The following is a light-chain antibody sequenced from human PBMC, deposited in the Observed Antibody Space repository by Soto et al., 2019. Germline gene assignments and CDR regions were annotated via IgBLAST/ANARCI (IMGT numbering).Light chain of an antibody. J-gene: IGLJ3*02. Sequence: QSALTQPASVSGSPGQSITISCTGTSSDVGGYDYVAWYQRHPGKAPKLMIYDVFNRPSGVSHRFSGSKSGNTASLTISGLQAEDEADYYSSSYTSSRTLVFGGGTKLTVL. CDR1: SSDVGGYDY. CDR2: DVF. CDR3: SSYTSSRTLV. V-gene: IGLV2-14*03.